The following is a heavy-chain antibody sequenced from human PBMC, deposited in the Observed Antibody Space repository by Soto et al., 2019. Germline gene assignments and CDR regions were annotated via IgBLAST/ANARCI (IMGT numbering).Heavy chain of an antibody. CDR2: IYYSGST. J-gene: IGHJ4*02. Sequence: QLQLQESGPGLVKPSETLSLTCTVSGGSISSSSYYWGWIRQPPGKGLEGIGSIYYSGSTYYNPSLKSRVTISVDTSKNQFSLKLSSVTAADTAVYYCARQPKAARPIDYWGQGTLVTVSS. CDR1: GGSISSSSYY. CDR3: ARQPKAARPIDY. D-gene: IGHD6-6*01. V-gene: IGHV4-39*01.